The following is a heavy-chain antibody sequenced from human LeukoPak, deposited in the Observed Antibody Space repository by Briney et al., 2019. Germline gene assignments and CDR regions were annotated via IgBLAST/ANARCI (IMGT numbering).Heavy chain of an antibody. CDR1: GYTFTAHV. J-gene: IGHJ3*02. CDR3: ARDLRWNSSYQSFDI. Sequence: SVKISCLTSGYTFTAHVMHWVRQAPGQGLEWMGWINPNSGGTDYVQKFQGRVSMTRDTSTNTAYMELSRLTSDDTAIYYCARDLRWNSSYQSFDIWGQGTMVIVSS. CDR2: INPNSGGT. D-gene: IGHD1-1*01. V-gene: IGHV1-2*02.